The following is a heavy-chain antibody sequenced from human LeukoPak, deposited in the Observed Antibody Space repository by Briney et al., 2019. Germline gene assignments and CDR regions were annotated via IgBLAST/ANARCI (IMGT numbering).Heavy chain of an antibody. CDR3: ARDHLYSSSKWFDP. V-gene: IGHV4-38-2*02. D-gene: IGHD6-19*01. CDR1: GYSISSGYY. J-gene: IGHJ5*02. CDR2: IYHSGRT. Sequence: SETLSLTCTVSGYSISSGYYWGWVRQPPGKGLEWIGIIYHSGRTDYNPSLKSRVTISVDTSKNQFSLKLSSVTAADTAVYYCARDHLYSSSKWFDPWGQGTLVTVSS.